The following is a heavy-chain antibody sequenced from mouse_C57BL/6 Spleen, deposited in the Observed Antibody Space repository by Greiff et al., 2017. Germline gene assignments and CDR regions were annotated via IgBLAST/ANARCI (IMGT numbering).Heavy chain of an antibody. Sequence: QVQLQQPGAELVKPGASVKMSCKASGYTFTSYWITWVKQRPGQGLEWIGDIYPGSGSTNYNEKFKSKATLTVDTSSSTAHMQLSSLTSEDSAVYYCAREGYGNYVRFAYWGQGTLVTVSA. V-gene: IGHV1-55*01. CDR2: IYPGSGST. D-gene: IGHD2-1*01. CDR3: AREGYGNYVRFAY. CDR1: GYTFTSYW. J-gene: IGHJ3*01.